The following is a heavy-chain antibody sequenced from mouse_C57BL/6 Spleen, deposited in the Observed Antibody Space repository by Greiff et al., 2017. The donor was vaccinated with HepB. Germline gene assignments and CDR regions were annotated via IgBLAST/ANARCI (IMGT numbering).Heavy chain of an antibody. V-gene: IGHV1-82*01. J-gene: IGHJ1*03. CDR3: ARKGVEYFDV. CDR2: IYPGDGDT. Sequence: QVQLQQSGPELVKPGASVKISCKASGYAFSSSWMNWVKQRPGKGLEWIGRIYPGDGDTNYNGKFKGKATLTADKSSSTAYMQLSSLTSEDSAVYFCARKGVEYFDVWGTGTTVTVSS. CDR1: GYAFSSSW.